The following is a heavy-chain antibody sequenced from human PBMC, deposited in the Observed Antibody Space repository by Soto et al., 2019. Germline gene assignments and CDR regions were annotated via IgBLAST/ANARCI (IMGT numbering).Heavy chain of an antibody. CDR1: GFTFSSYA. J-gene: IGHJ4*02. D-gene: IGHD4-4*01. CDR2: ISGSGGST. CDR3: TTGMTTVTTDSGDY. V-gene: IGHV3-23*01. Sequence: GGSLRLSCAASGFTFSSYAMSWVRQAPGKGLEWVSAISGSGGSTYYADSVEGRFTISIDNSKNTLYLQMNSLKTEDTAVYYCTTGMTTVTTDSGDYWGQGTLVTVSS.